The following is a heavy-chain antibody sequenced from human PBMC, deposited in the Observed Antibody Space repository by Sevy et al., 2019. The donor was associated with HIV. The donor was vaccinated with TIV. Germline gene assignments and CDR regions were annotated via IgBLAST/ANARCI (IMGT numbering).Heavy chain of an antibody. V-gene: IGHV3-21*01. CDR3: AGENYYDSEGYRFDY. Sequence: GGSLRLSCAASGFIFSNYNMNWVRQAPGKGLEWVSSISSSSSYIYYADSVKGRFTICRDNAKNSLYLQMNSLRAEDTAVYYCAGENYYDSEGYRFDYWGQGTLVTVSS. CDR1: GFIFSNYN. J-gene: IGHJ4*02. D-gene: IGHD3-22*01. CDR2: ISSSSSYI.